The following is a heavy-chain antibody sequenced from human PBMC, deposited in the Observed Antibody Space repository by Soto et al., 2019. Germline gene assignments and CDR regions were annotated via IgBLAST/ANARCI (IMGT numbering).Heavy chain of an antibody. CDR1: TFTLSSYV. CDR3: AKGWLDF. CDR2: IGGSGTNT. V-gene: IGHV3-23*01. J-gene: IGHJ5*01. Sequence: EVQLLDSGGALVQPGGSLRLSCAASTFTLSSYVMNWVRQAPGKGLEWVSGIGGSGTNTYYADSVKGRFTISRDNSKNTMYLQMNSLRAEDTALYFCAKGWLDFWGQGTLVTVSS.